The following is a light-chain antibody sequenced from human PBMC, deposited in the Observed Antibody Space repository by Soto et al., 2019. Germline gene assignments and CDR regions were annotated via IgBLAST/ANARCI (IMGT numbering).Light chain of an antibody. CDR2: DAS. CDR1: QGIGST. CDR3: QHYANWPLT. V-gene: IGKV3-15*01. J-gene: IGKJ4*01. Sequence: EIVVTQSPAALSVSPGGGAALSCRASQGIGSTLAWYQQKPGQTPRLLIYDASTRAAGVPARFSGSGSGTDFTLTINSLQSEDFAIYYCQHYANWPLTFGGGTKVDIK.